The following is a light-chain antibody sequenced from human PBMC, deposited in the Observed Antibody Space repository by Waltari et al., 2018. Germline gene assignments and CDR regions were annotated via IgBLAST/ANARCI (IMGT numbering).Light chain of an antibody. V-gene: IGLV2-14*03. CDR3: SSYSSSTTRV. Sequence: QSALTQPASVSGSPGPSVSISCTGTTTDLVAYKYVPWYQQHPGKAPKLIIYDVSDRPSGVSDRFSGSKSGNTASLIISGLQAEDEADYYCSSYSSSTTRVFGGGTKLTVL. J-gene: IGLJ3*02. CDR2: DVS. CDR1: TTDLVAYKY.